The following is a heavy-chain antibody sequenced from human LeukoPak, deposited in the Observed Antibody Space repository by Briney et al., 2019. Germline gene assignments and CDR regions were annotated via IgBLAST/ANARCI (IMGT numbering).Heavy chain of an antibody. CDR2: INHSGST. D-gene: IGHD5-18*01. J-gene: IGHJ6*02. CDR3: ARGLCISNSYGTYFYYGMDV. CDR1: GGSFSGYY. V-gene: IGHV4-34*01. Sequence: SETLSLTCAVYGGSFSGYYWSWIRQPPGKGLEWIGEINHSGSTNYNPSLKSRVTISVDTSKNQFSLKLSSVTAADTAAYYCARGLCISNSYGTYFYYGMDVWGQGTTVTVSS.